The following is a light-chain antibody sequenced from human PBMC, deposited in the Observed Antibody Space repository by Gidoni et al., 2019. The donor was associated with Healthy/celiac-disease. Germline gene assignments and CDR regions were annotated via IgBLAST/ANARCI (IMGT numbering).Light chain of an antibody. CDR3: QQYNNWPPLT. CDR1: KSVSSN. CDR2: GAS. Sequence: EIVMTQSPATLSVSPGERATLSCRASKSVSSNLAWYQQKPGQAPSLLIYGASTRATGIPAMFSGSGSGTDFTLTISSLQSEDFAVYYCQQYNNWPPLTFGGGTKVEIK. J-gene: IGKJ4*01. V-gene: IGKV3-15*01.